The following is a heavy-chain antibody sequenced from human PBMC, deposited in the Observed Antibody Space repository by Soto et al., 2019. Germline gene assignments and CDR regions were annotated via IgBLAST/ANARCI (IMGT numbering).Heavy chain of an antibody. V-gene: IGHV6-1*01. Sequence: QVQLQQSGPGLVKPSQTLSLTCAISGDSVSSNSAAWTWIRQSPSRGLEWLGRTYYRSTWSNDYALSVKSRITINPDTYNNQFSLHLNSVTPEDTAVYYCARQIAATGTAGTFDYWGQGTLVTVSS. CDR1: GDSVSSNSAA. J-gene: IGHJ4*02. D-gene: IGHD6-13*01. CDR2: TYYRSTWSN. CDR3: ARQIAATGTAGTFDY.